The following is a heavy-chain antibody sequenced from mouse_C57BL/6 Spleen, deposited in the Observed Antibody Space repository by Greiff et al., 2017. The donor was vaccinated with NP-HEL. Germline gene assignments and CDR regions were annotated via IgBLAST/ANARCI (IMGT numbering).Heavy chain of an antibody. CDR3: AREGNFDV. J-gene: IGHJ1*03. CDR1: GYTFTSYW. CDR2: IYPGSGST. V-gene: IGHV1-55*01. Sequence: VQLQQPGAELVKPGASVKMSCKASGYTFTSYWINWVKQRPGQGLEWIGDIYPGSGSTNYNEKFKSKATLTVDTSSSTAYMQLSSLTSEDSAVYYCAREGNFDVWGTGTTVTVAS.